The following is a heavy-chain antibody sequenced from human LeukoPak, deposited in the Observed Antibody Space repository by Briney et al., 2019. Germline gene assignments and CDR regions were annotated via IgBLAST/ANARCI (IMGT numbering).Heavy chain of an antibody. CDR3: ARGGSHYGMDV. CDR1: GGTFSSYA. CDR2: IIPILGIA. D-gene: IGHD6-25*01. J-gene: IGHJ6*02. Sequence: ASVKVSCKASGGTFSSYAISWVRQAPGQGLEWMGRIIPILGIANYAQKFQGRVTITADKSTSTAYMELSSLRSEDTAVYYSARGGSHYGMDVWGQGTTVTVSS. V-gene: IGHV1-69*04.